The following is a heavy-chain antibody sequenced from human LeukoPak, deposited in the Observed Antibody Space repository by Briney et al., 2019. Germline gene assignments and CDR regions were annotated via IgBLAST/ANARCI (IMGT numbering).Heavy chain of an antibody. V-gene: IGHV4-34*01. J-gene: IGHJ4*02. CDR2: INHSGST. CDR3: ARGRAGDYDYVWGSYRYKDYFDY. Sequence: PSETLSLTCAVYGVSFSGYYWSWIRQPPGKGLEWIGEINHSGSTNYNPSLKSRVTISVDTSKNQFSLKLSSVTAADTAVYYCARGRAGDYDYVWGSYRYKDYFDYWGQGTLVTVSS. D-gene: IGHD3-16*02. CDR1: GVSFSGYY.